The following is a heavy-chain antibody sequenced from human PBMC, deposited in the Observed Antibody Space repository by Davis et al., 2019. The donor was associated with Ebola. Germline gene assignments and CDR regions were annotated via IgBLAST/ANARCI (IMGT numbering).Heavy chain of an antibody. CDR2: INPNSGGT. J-gene: IGHJ6*02. V-gene: IGHV1-2*04. Sequence: ASVKVSCKASGYTFTGYYMHWVRQAPGQGLEWMGWINPNSGGTNYAQKFQGWVTMTRDTSISTAYMELSRLRSDDTAVYYCARGGYYDFWSGHLYCMDVWGQGTTVTVSS. D-gene: IGHD3-3*01. CDR3: ARGGYYDFWSGHLYCMDV. CDR1: GYTFTGYY.